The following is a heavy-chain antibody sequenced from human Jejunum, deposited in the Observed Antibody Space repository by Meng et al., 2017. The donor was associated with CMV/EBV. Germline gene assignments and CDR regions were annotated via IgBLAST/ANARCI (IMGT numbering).Heavy chain of an antibody. V-gene: IGHV4-61*01. J-gene: IGHJ5*02. CDR3: ARAGNWNEWFDP. CDR2: FYSGGST. Sequence: GGSVSTGSQYWSWIRQSPDKRLELIGYFYSGGSTSCNPSLESRVTISVDMSKNQFSLNLNSVTAADTTVYYCARAGNWNEWFDPWGQGTLVTVSS. CDR1: GGSVSTGSQY. D-gene: IGHD1-1*01.